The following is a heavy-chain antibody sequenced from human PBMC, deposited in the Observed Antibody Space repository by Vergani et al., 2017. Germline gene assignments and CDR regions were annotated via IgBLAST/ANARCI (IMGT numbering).Heavy chain of an antibody. V-gene: IGHV1-18*01. Sequence: QVQLVQSGAEVKKPGASVKVSCKASGYTFTSYGISWVRQAPGQGLEWMGWISAYNGNTNYAQKLQGRVTMTTDTSTSTAYMELRSLRSDDTAVYYCARVRDYDILTGAPYNXFDPWGQGTLVTVSS. CDR2: ISAYNGNT. CDR1: GYTFTSYG. D-gene: IGHD3-9*01. CDR3: ARVRDYDILTGAPYNXFDP. J-gene: IGHJ5*02.